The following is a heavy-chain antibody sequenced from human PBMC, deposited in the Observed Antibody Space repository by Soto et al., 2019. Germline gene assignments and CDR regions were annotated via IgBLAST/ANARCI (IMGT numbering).Heavy chain of an antibody. Sequence: PSETLSLTCAVSGGSISSGGYSWTWIRQPPGKGLEWIGYVHHTGSTTYNPSLKTRVNISVDRPNNQFFLTLTSATAADSAVYYCARSPLSWFGELSHYYYYGMDVWGQGTTVTVSS. CDR1: GGSISSGGYS. J-gene: IGHJ6*02. CDR3: ARSPLSWFGELSHYYYYGMDV. CDR2: VHHTGST. V-gene: IGHV4-30-2*01. D-gene: IGHD3-10*01.